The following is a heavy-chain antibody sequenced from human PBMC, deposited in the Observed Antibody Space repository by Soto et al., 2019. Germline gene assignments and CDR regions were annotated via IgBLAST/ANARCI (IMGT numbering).Heavy chain of an antibody. CDR2: IKNKIDGGTA. CDR3: TSMNDRDAFDI. D-gene: IGHD1-1*01. CDR1: GFTFRNAW. J-gene: IGHJ3*02. V-gene: IGHV3-15*01. Sequence: GSLRPSCAAPGFTFRNAWISWVRPAPGKGLEWVGRIKNKIDGGTADYAAAVKGRSTISRDDSKSTLYLQVNSLKSEDTALYYCTSMNDRDAFDIWGQGTMVTVSS.